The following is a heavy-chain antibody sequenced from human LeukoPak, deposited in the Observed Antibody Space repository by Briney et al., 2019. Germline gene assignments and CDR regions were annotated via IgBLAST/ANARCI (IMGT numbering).Heavy chain of an antibody. J-gene: IGHJ5*02. D-gene: IGHD6-6*01. CDR2: IIPILGIA. CDR1: VGTFSSYA. Sequence: SVKVSCKASVGTFSSYAISWVRQAPGQGLEWMGRIIPILGIANYAQKFQGRVTITADKSTSTAYMELSSLRSEDTAVYYCARALSIAAQWFDPWGQGTLVTVSS. V-gene: IGHV1-69*04. CDR3: ARALSIAAQWFDP.